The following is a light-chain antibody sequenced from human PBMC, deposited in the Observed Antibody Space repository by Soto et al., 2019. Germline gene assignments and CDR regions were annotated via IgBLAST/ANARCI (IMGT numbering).Light chain of an antibody. V-gene: IGKV3-11*01. Sequence: EIVLTQSPATLSLSPGERATLSCRASQSVRSYLAWYQQKPGQAPSLLIYDASNRATGIPARFSGSGSGTDFTLTISSLEPEDFAVYYCQQYNNWPPWTFGQGTKVDIK. J-gene: IGKJ1*01. CDR2: DAS. CDR1: QSVRSY. CDR3: QQYNNWPPWT.